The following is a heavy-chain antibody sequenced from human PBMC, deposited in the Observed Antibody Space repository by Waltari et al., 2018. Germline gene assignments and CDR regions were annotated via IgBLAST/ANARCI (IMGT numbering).Heavy chain of an antibody. CDR2: INHSGST. D-gene: IGHD6-13*01. CDR1: GGSFSGYY. CDR3: AREASSSWFRRGTDAFDI. J-gene: IGHJ3*02. V-gene: IGHV4-34*01. Sequence: QVQLQQWGAGLLKPSETLSLTCAVYGGSFSGYYWSWIRQPPGKGLEWIGEINHSGSTNYNPSLKSRVTISVDTSKNQFSLKLSSVTAADTAVYYCAREASSSWFRRGTDAFDIWGQGTMVTVSS.